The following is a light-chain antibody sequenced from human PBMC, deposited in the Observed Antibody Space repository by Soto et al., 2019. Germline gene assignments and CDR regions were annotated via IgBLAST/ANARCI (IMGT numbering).Light chain of an antibody. V-gene: IGLV2-14*03. J-gene: IGLJ3*02. Sequence: QSALTQPASVSGSPGQSITISCTGTSSDVGRYNYVSWYQQYPGKAPKLMIYDVSNRPSGVFNRFSGSKSGNTASLTISGLQAEDEADYYCSSYTTSTTLVFGGGTQLTVL. CDR1: SSDVGRYNY. CDR3: SSYTTSTTLV. CDR2: DVS.